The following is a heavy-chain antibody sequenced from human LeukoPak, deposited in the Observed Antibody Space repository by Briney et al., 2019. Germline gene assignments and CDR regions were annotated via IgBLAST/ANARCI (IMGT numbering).Heavy chain of an antibody. CDR2: ISPIFGTA. Sequence: ASVKVSCKAYGGTFSSYAISWVRQAPGQGLEWMGGISPIFGTANYAQKFRGRVTITTDESTSTAYMELSSLRSEDTAVYYCARGASTMIVAFDIWGQGTMVTVSS. CDR1: GGTFSSYA. V-gene: IGHV1-69*05. J-gene: IGHJ3*02. CDR3: ARGASTMIVAFDI. D-gene: IGHD3-22*01.